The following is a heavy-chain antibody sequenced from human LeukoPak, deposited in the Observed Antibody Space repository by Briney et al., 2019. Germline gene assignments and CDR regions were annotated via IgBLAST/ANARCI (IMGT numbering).Heavy chain of an antibody. J-gene: IGHJ3*02. Sequence: QPGGSLRLSCAASGFTVSSNYMSWVRQAPGKGLEWVSVIYSGGSTYYADSVKGRFTISRDNSKNTLYLQMNSLRAGDTAVYYCARERPYYYDSSGYYDDAFDIWGQGTMATVSS. CDR1: GFTVSSNY. CDR2: IYSGGST. CDR3: ARERPYYYDSSGYYDDAFDI. V-gene: IGHV3-53*01. D-gene: IGHD3-22*01.